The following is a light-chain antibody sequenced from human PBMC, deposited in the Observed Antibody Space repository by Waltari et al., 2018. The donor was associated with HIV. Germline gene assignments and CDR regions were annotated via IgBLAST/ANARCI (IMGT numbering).Light chain of an antibody. CDR3: SSYAVSNNRV. Sequence: QSALTQPPSASGSPGQSVTISCTGTSSAVGGYTYVSWYQQHPGTAPKLMIYEVSKRPSGVPDRFSGSKSGNTASLTVSGLQAEDEADYYCSSYAVSNNRVFGGGTKLTVL. J-gene: IGLJ2*01. CDR2: EVS. V-gene: IGLV2-8*01. CDR1: SSAVGGYTY.